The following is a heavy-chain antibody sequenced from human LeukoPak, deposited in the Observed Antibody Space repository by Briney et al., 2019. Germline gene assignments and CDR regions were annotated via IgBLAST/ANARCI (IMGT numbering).Heavy chain of an antibody. D-gene: IGHD3-22*01. CDR1: GGSISSYY. V-gene: IGHV4-59*08. Sequence: PSETLSLTCAVYGGSISSYYWSWIRQPPGKGLEWIGYIYYSGSTNYNPSLKSRVTISVDTSKNQFSLKLSSVTAADTAVYYCARTLHYYDSSVSTDAFDIWGQGTMVTVSS. CDR2: IYYSGST. J-gene: IGHJ3*02. CDR3: ARTLHYYDSSVSTDAFDI.